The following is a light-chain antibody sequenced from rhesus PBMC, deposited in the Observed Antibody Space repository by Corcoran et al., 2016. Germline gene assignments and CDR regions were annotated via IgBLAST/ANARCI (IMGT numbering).Light chain of an antibody. CDR1: SSDIGRYNY. J-gene: IGLJ1*01. Sequence: QSAPIQSPSVSGSLGQSVTISCTGTSSDIGRYNYVSWYRQPPGTTTNLMMYKVNMRPSGVSTRFSGSKSGNTASLTNAGLQTEDEADYYCSSYEASDTFIFGAGTRLTVL. V-gene: IGLV2-11*01. CDR3: SSYEASDTFI. CDR2: KVN.